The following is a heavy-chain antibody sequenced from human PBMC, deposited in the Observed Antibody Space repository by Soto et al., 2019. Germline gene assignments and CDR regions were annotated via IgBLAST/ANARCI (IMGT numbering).Heavy chain of an antibody. Sequence: QVQLVESGGGVVQPRRSLRLSCAASGFTFSSYAMHWVRQAPGKGLEWVAVISYDGSNKYYADSVKGRFTISRDNSKNTLYLQMNSLRAEDTAVYYCAREEGDSSSWYFDYWGQGTLVTVSS. CDR1: GFTFSSYA. CDR2: ISYDGSNK. D-gene: IGHD6-13*01. V-gene: IGHV3-30-3*01. J-gene: IGHJ4*02. CDR3: AREEGDSSSWYFDY.